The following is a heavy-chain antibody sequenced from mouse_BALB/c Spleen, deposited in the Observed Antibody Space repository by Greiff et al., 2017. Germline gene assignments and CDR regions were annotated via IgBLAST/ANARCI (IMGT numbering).Heavy chain of an antibody. CDR1: GYNFTSYW. J-gene: IGHJ2*01. CDR3: ARYGYDYFDY. Sequence: QVQLQQPGAELVKPGTSVKLSCKASGYNFTSYWINWVKLRPGQGLEWIGDIYPGSGSTNYNEKFKSKATLTVDTSSSTAYMQLSSLASEDSALYYCARYGYDYFDYWGQGTTLTVSS. D-gene: IGHD2-2*01. V-gene: IGHV1-55*01. CDR2: IYPGSGST.